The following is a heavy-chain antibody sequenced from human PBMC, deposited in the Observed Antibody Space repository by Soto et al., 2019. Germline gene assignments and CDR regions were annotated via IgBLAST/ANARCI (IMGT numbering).Heavy chain of an antibody. CDR3: ASSNYDFWSGYYHNWFDP. D-gene: IGHD3-3*01. CDR1: GGSVSSGSYY. CDR2: IYYSGST. Sequence: SETLSLTCTVSGGSVSSGSYYLSWIRQPPGKGLEGIGYIYYSGSTNYNPSLKSRVTISVDTSKNQFSLKLSSVTAADTAVYYCASSNYDFWSGYYHNWFDPWGQGTLVTVSS. V-gene: IGHV4-61*01. J-gene: IGHJ5*02.